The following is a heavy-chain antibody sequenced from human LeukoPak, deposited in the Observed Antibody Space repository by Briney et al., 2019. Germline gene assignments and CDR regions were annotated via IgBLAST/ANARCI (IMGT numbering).Heavy chain of an antibody. CDR1: GFTFSSYG. J-gene: IGHJ3*02. V-gene: IGHV3-23*01. Sequence: GGSLRLSCAASGFTFSSYGMTWVRQAPGKGLEGLEWVSTISSSSGGSTYYADSVKGRFTISRDNSKNTLYLQMNNLRAEDTAVYYCAQYYYDSSGYYYPGAFDIWGQGTMVTVSS. CDR2: ISSSSGGST. CDR3: AQYYYDSSGYYYPGAFDI. D-gene: IGHD3-22*01.